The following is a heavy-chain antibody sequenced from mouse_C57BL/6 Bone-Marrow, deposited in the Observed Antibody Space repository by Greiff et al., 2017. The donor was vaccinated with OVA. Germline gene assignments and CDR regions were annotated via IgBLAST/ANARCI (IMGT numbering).Heavy chain of an antibody. J-gene: IGHJ2*01. CDR3: TRGVTTVVAHFDY. CDR1: GYTFTSYW. V-gene: IGHV1-5*01. D-gene: IGHD1-1*01. CDR2: IYPGNSDN. Sequence: VQLQQSGTVLARPGASVKMSCKTSGYTFTSYWMHWVKQRPGQGLEWIGAIYPGNSDNSYNQKFKGKAKLTAVTSASTAYMELSSLTNEDSAVYYCTRGVTTVVAHFDYWGQGTTLTVSS.